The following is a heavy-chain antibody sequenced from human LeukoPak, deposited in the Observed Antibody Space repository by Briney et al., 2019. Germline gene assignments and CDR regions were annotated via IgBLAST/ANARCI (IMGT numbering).Heavy chain of an antibody. CDR1: GLVFRNHW. V-gene: IGHV3-7*01. Sequence: GGSLRLSCVASGLVFRNHWMSWVRQAPGKGLEWVANIHPDGGSAKNYVDSVKGRFTISRDNAKNEVYLQMNSLRGEDTAIYYCARVMMGATVTTFHYYCMDVWGVGTAVTVSS. CDR2: IHPDGGSAK. CDR3: ARVMMGATVTTFHYYCMDV. J-gene: IGHJ6*03. D-gene: IGHD4-11*01.